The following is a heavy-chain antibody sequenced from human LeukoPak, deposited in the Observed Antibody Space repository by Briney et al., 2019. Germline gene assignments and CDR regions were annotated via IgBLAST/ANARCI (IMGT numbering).Heavy chain of an antibody. CDR3: ARVSSSRGGDFDY. J-gene: IGHJ4*02. D-gene: IGHD6-13*01. V-gene: IGHV3-21*01. CDR2: ISSSSSYI. Sequence: GGSLRPSCAASGFTFSSYSMNWVRQAPGKGLEWVSSISSSSSYIYYADSVKGRFTISRDNAKNSLHLQMNSLRAEDTAVYYCARVSSSRGGDFDYWGQGTLVTVSS. CDR1: GFTFSSYS.